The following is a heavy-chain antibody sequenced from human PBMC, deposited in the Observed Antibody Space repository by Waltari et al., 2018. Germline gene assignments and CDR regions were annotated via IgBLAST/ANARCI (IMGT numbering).Heavy chain of an antibody. CDR2: IYYSGST. Sequence: QVQLQESGPGLVKPSETLSLTCTVSGGSISSHYWSWIRQPPGKGLEWIGYIYYSGSTNYNPSLKSRVTISVDTSKNQFSLKLSSVTAADTAVYYCAIAWLLPNYYYGMDVWGQGTTVTVSS. V-gene: IGHV4-59*11. CDR3: AIAWLLPNYYYGMDV. D-gene: IGHD2-15*01. CDR1: GGSISSHY. J-gene: IGHJ6*02.